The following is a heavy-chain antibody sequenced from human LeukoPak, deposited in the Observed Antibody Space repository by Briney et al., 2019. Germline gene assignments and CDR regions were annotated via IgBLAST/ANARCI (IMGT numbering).Heavy chain of an antibody. CDR2: ISSSSSTI. D-gene: IGHD5-12*01. CDR1: GFTFSSYS. J-gene: IGHJ4*02. CDR3: ARWGYSGYGSLHY. V-gene: IGHV3-48*01. Sequence: GGSLRLSCAASGFTFSSYSMNWVLQAPGKGLEWVSYISSSSSTIYYADSVKGRFTISGDNAKNSLYLQMNSLRAEDTAVYYCARWGYSGYGSLHYWGQGTLVTVSS.